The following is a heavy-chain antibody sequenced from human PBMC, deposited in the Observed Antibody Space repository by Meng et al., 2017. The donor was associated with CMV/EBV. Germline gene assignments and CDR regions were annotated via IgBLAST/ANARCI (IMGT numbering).Heavy chain of an antibody. Sequence: SVKVSCKASGGTFSSYTISWVRQAPGQGLEWMGRIIPILGIANYAQKFQGRVTITADKSTSTAYMELSSLRSEDTAVYYCARRPGIRSGSYYNWFDPWGQGTLVTRLL. CDR2: IIPILGIA. J-gene: IGHJ5*02. D-gene: IGHD1-26*01. CDR1: GGTFSSYT. CDR3: ARRPGIRSGSYYNWFDP. V-gene: IGHV1-69*02.